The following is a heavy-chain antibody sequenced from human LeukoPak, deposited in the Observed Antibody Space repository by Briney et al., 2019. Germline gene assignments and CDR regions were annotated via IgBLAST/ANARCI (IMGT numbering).Heavy chain of an antibody. Sequence: ASVKVSCKASGYTFNNYGISWVRQAPGQGLECMGWISPYNRNTDYAQKFQGRLTMTTDTSTNTVYMELRNLGYDDTAIYYCARDWGRTTTPNWFDPWGQGTLVTVSS. CDR2: ISPYNRNT. D-gene: IGHD1-14*01. CDR3: ARDWGRTTTPNWFDP. V-gene: IGHV1-18*01. CDR1: GYTFNNYG. J-gene: IGHJ5*02.